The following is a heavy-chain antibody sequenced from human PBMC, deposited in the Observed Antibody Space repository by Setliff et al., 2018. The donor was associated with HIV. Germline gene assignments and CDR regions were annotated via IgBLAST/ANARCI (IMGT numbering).Heavy chain of an antibody. V-gene: IGHV1-46*01. J-gene: IGHJ4*02. CDR3: AKEYHTAATGTRVANYFDY. Sequence: ASVKVSCKASGYTFTSCFLHWVRQAPGQGLEYMGIINPSDGSADYVEKFQDRVTIARDTSTSTVYMEMSSLRSEDTAIYYCAKEYHTAATGTRVANYFDYWGQGTLVTVSS. D-gene: IGHD6-13*01. CDR2: INPSDGSA. CDR1: GYTFTSCF.